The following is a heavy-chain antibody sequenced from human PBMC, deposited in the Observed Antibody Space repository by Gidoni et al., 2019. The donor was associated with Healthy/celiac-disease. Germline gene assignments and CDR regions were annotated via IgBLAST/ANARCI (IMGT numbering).Heavy chain of an antibody. D-gene: IGHD2-21*02. V-gene: IGHV4-4*02. Sequence: QVPLQASGPGLVKPSGTLSLTCAVSGGSLSSSNWRSGVRQPPGKGLEWIGEIYHSGSTNYNPSLKRRVTISVDKSKNQFSLKLSSVTAADTAVYYCARDRRKCGGDCSALGYWGQGTLVTVSS. CDR1: GGSLSSSNW. CDR3: ARDRRKCGGDCSALGY. J-gene: IGHJ4*02. CDR2: IYHSGST.